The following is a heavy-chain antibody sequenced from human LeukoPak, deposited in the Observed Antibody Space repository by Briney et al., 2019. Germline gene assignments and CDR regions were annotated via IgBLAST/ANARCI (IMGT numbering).Heavy chain of an antibody. CDR1: GYTFTGYY. Sequence: GASVKVSCKASGYTFTGYYMHWVRQAPGQGLEWMGWINPNSGGTNYAQKFQGRVTMTRDTSISTAYMELSRLRSDDTAVYYCARCSLKMSSTSLLDYWGQGTLVTVSS. CDR3: ARCSLKMSSTSLLDY. D-gene: IGHD2-2*01. V-gene: IGHV1-2*02. CDR2: INPNSGGT. J-gene: IGHJ4*02.